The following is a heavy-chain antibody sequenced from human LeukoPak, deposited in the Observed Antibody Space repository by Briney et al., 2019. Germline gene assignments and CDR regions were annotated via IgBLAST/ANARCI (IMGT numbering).Heavy chain of an antibody. CDR3: ARDITSAGIPGDY. D-gene: IGHD6-13*01. V-gene: IGHV3-43*02. Sequence: PGGSLRLSCAASGFIFDDYAMQWVRQAPGKGLEWVSLISGDGGSTHYADSVKGRFTISRDNSKNSLYLQMNTLRTEDTALYYCARDITSAGIPGDYWGQGAQVTVSS. J-gene: IGHJ4*02. CDR2: ISGDGGST. CDR1: GFIFDDYA.